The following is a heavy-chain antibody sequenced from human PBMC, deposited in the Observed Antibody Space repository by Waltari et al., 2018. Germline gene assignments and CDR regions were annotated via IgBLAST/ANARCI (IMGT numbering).Heavy chain of an antibody. V-gene: IGHV3-30-3*01. D-gene: IGHD3-16*01. J-gene: IGHJ4*02. CDR1: GFTPGSYT. Sequence: QVQLVESGGGVVQPGRSLRLSCSASGFTPGSYTLHWVRQAPGKGLEWVELISYDGTKKYYADSVKGRLTISRDNSKNTLYLQMNSLRAEDTAVYYCARLDVGGNWGQGTLVTVSS. CDR2: ISYDGTKK. CDR3: ARLDVGGN.